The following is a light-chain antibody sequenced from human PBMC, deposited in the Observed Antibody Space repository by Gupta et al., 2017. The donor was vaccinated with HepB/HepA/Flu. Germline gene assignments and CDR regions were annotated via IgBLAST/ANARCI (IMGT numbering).Light chain of an antibody. CDR1: QSVSSSY. CDR3: QQYGSSRSVT. Sequence: EIVLTQSPGTLSLSPGERATLSCRASQSVSSSYLAWYQQKPGQAPRLLIYGASSRPTGIPDRFSGSGSGTDFTLTISRLEPEDFAVYYCQQYGSSRSVTFGQGTRLEIK. J-gene: IGKJ5*01. CDR2: GAS. V-gene: IGKV3-20*01.